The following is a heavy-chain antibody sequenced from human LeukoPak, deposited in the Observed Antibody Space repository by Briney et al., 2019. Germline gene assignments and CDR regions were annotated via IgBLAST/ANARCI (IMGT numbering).Heavy chain of an antibody. J-gene: IGHJ4*02. D-gene: IGHD3-3*01. V-gene: IGHV3-23*01. Sequence: PGGSLRLSCAASGFTFSSYAMSWVRQAPGKGLEWVSAISGSGGSTYYADSVKGRFTISRDNAKNSLYLQMNSLRAEDTAVYYYARDGGNDFWSGYYKFDYWGQGTLVTVSS. CDR1: GFTFSSYA. CDR2: ISGSGGST. CDR3: ARDGGNDFWSGYYKFDY.